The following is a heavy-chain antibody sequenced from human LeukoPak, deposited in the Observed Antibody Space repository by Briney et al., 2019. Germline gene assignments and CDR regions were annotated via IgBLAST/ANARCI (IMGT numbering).Heavy chain of an antibody. J-gene: IGHJ4*02. D-gene: IGHD6-13*01. CDR2: MNPKSGNT. Sequence: VASVKVSCKPSGYTFTSYDINWVRPATGQGLEWLGWMNPKSGNTGYAQKLQGRVTMTTDTSTSTAYMELRSLRSDDTAVYYCARDVYSIAAAGTFDYWGQGTLVTVSS. CDR3: ARDVYSIAAAGTFDY. V-gene: IGHV1-8*01. CDR1: GYTFTSYD.